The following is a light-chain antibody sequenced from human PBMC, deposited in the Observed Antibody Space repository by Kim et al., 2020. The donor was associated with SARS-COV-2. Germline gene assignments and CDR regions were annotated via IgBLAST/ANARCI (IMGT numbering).Light chain of an antibody. V-gene: IGLV3-21*04. CDR1: NIGTVG. J-gene: IGLJ2*01. CDR2: YDS. Sequence: SYELTQPPSVSVAPGKTASITCGGINIGTVGVHWYQQRPGQAPVLVMSYDSDRPSGIPERLSGSSSGNTATLTISRVEAGDEADYYCQVWTSDGDHPVVFGGGTQLTVL. CDR3: QVWTSDGDHPVV.